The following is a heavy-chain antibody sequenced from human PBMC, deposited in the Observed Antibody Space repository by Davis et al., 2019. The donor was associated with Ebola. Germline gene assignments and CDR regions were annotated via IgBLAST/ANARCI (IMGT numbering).Heavy chain of an antibody. CDR1: GFTFSSYW. CDR2: IKQDGSEK. CDR3: ARRVGATYYYGMDV. J-gene: IGHJ6*02. D-gene: IGHD1-26*01. Sequence: PGGSLRLSCAASGFTFSSYWMHWVRQAPGKGLEWVANIKQDGSEKYYVDSVKGRFTISRDNAKNSLYLQMNSLRAEDTAVYYCARRVGATYYYGMDVWGQGTTVTVSS. V-gene: IGHV3-7*03.